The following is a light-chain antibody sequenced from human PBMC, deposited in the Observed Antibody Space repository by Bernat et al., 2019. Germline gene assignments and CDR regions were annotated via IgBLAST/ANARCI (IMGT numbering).Light chain of an antibody. CDR3: QQLNSYPLT. J-gene: IGKJ4*01. V-gene: IGKV1-9*01. Sequence: DIQLTQSPSFLSASVGDRVTITCRASQGIGSYLAWYQQKPGKAPKLLIYAASTLQSGVPSRFSGSRSGTEFTLTISSLQPEDFATYYCQQLNSYPLTFGGGTKVEIK. CDR1: QGIGSY. CDR2: AAS.